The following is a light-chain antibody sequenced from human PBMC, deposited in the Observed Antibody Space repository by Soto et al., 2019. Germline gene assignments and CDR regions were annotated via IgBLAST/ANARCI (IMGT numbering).Light chain of an antibody. J-gene: IGLJ3*02. Sequence: QPVLTQSPSASASLGASVKLTCTLSSGHSRYAIAWHQQQPEKGPRYLMKVNSDGSHNKGDGIPDRFSGSSSGAERYLTISSLQSEDEADYYCQTWGTGIRVFGGGTKVTV. CDR2: VNSDGSH. CDR3: QTWGTGIRV. V-gene: IGLV4-69*01. CDR1: SGHSRYA.